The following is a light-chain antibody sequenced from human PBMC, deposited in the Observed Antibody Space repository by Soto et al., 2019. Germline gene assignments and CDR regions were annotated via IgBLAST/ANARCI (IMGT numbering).Light chain of an antibody. CDR1: QSVSNN. J-gene: IGKJ2*01. CDR2: GAS. Sequence: EIVMTQSPASLSVSPGERATLSCRASQSVSNNLAWYQQKPGQAPRLLIYGASTRATGIPARFSGSGSGTEFTLTISSLQSEDFGIYYCQLYNNSPPTFGQGTKLEIK. V-gene: IGKV3-15*01. CDR3: QLYNNSPPT.